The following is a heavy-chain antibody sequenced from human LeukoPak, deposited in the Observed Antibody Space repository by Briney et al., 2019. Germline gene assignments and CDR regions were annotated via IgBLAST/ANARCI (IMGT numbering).Heavy chain of an antibody. CDR2: ISAYNGNT. D-gene: IGHD2-2*01. CDR1: GYTFTSYG. V-gene: IGHV1-18*01. J-gene: IGHJ4*02. Sequence: ASVKVSCKASGYTFTSYGISWVRQAPGQGLEWMGWISAYNGNTNYAQKLQGRVTMTTDTSTSTAYMELRSLRSNDTAVYYCARDRDGDIVVVPAAILFDYWGQGTLVTVSS. CDR3: ARDRDGDIVVVPAAILFDY.